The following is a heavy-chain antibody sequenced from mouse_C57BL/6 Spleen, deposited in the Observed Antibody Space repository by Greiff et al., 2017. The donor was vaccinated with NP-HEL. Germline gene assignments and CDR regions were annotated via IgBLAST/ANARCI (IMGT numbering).Heavy chain of an antibody. CDR1: GYAFRRYW. J-gene: IGHJ2*01. D-gene: IGHD1-1*01. V-gene: IGHV1-80*01. CDR2: LYPGDGDT. CDR3: ARRGSSSHFDY. Sequence: QVQLKESGAELVQPGASVTISCKASGYAFRRYWMNWVKPRPGTGLERIGQLYPGDGDTNYNGKFKGKATLTADKSSSTAYMQLSSLTSEDSAVYFCARRGSSSHFDYWGQGTTLTVSS.